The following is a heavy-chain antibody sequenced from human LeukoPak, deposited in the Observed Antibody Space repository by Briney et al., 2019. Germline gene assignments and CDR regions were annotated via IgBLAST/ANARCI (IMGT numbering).Heavy chain of an antibody. V-gene: IGHV1-2*02. Sequence: GASVKVSCKASGYTFTGYYIYWVRQAPGQGLEWMGWINPNSGSTNYAQKFQGRVTMTRDTSISTAYMELSRLRSDDTAVYYCGREYYDSSGSWFDPWGQGTLVTVSS. D-gene: IGHD3-22*01. CDR2: INPNSGST. J-gene: IGHJ5*02. CDR3: GREYYDSSGSWFDP. CDR1: GYTFTGYY.